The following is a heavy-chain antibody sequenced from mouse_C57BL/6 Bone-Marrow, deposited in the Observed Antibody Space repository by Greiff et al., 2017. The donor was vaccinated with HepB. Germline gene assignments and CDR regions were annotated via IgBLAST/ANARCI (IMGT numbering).Heavy chain of an antibody. V-gene: IGHV5-4*01. D-gene: IGHD4-1*01. CDR2: ISDGGSYT. CDR1: GFTFSSYA. J-gene: IGHJ2*01. CDR3: ASALGRDYFDY. Sequence: DVHLVESGGGLVKPGGSLKLSCAASGFTFSSYAMSWVRQTPEKRLEWVATISDGGSYTYYPDNVKGRFTISRDNAKNNLYLQMSHLKSEDTAMYYCASALGRDYFDYWGQGTTLTVSS.